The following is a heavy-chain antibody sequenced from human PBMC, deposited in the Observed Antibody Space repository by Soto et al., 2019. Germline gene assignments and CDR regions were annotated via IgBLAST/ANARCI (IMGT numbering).Heavy chain of an antibody. CDR1: GFSLSTSGVG. Sequence: QITLKESGPPLVKPTQTLTLTCTFSGFSLSTSGVGVGWIRQPPGKALEWLALIYWDDDKRYSPSLKSRLTITKDTSKNQVVLTMTNMDPVDTATYYCAQTYDSSGYRTDAFDIWGQGTMVTVSS. V-gene: IGHV2-5*02. CDR2: IYWDDDK. D-gene: IGHD3-22*01. J-gene: IGHJ3*02. CDR3: AQTYDSSGYRTDAFDI.